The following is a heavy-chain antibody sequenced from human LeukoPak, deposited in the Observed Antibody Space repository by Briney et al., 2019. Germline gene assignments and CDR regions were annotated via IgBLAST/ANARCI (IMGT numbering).Heavy chain of an antibody. CDR2: IIPILVIA. Sequence: GSSVKVSCKASGGTFSSYTISWVRQAPGQGLEWMGRIIPILVIASYAQKFQGRVTITADKSTSTAYMELSSLRSEDTAVYYCARDPPAGSGYDAGWDRYFDYWGQGTLVTVSS. CDR3: ARDPPAGSGYDAGWDRYFDY. V-gene: IGHV1-69*04. CDR1: GGTFSSYT. J-gene: IGHJ4*02. D-gene: IGHD5-12*01.